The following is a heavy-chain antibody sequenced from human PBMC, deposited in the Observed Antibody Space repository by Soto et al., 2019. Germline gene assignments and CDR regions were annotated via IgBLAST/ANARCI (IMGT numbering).Heavy chain of an antibody. D-gene: IGHD3-10*01. Sequence: GASVKVSCKASGYTFTSYDINWVRQATGQGLEWMGWMNPNSGNTGYAQEFQGRVTMTRNTSISTAYMELSSLRSEDTAVYYCAREKYYGSGSYYKERNWFDPWGQGTLVTVSS. J-gene: IGHJ5*02. V-gene: IGHV1-8*01. CDR1: GYTFTSYD. CDR3: AREKYYGSGSYYKERNWFDP. CDR2: MNPNSGNT.